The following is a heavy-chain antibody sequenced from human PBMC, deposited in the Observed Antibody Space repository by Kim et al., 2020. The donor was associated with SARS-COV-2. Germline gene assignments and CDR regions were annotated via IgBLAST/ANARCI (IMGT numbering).Heavy chain of an antibody. V-gene: IGHV5-10-1*01. D-gene: IGHD3-3*01. J-gene: IGHJ4*02. Sequence: GESLKISCKGSGYSFTSYWISWVRQMPGKGLEWMGRIDPSDSYTNYSPSFQGHVTISADKSISTAYLQWSSLKASDTAMYYCARSPGVRFLEWLRHFDYWGQGTLVTVSS. CDR2: IDPSDSYT. CDR1: GYSFTSYW. CDR3: ARSPGVRFLEWLRHFDY.